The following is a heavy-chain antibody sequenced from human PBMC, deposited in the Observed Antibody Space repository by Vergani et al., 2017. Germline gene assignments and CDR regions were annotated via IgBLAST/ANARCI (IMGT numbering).Heavy chain of an antibody. Sequence: EVQLLQSGGGVIQPGGSLRLSCGASGFTFSSYAMTWVRLAPGKGLQWVSAISGSGGNTFYTASVKGRFTISRDNSKDTLYLQMNSLRVEDTAIYYCAKARDPNCKGGNCYSYYYGLDLWGQGTTVTVSS. J-gene: IGHJ6*02. CDR3: AKARDPNCKGGNCYSYYYGLDL. CDR1: GFTFSSYA. V-gene: IGHV3-23*01. CDR2: ISGSGGNT. D-gene: IGHD2-21*01.